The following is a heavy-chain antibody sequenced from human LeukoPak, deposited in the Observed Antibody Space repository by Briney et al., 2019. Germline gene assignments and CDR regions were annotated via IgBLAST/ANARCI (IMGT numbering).Heavy chain of an antibody. CDR3: ARGAGDLGAAEI. CDR2: ISSSSSYI. CDR1: GFTFRSYS. D-gene: IGHD3-16*01. Sequence: PGGSLRLSCAASGFTFRSYSMNWVRQAPGKGLEWVSSISSSSSYIYYADSVKGRFTISRDNAKNSLYLQMNSLRAEDTAVYYCARGAGDLGAAEIWGQGTMVTVSS. V-gene: IGHV3-21*01. J-gene: IGHJ3*02.